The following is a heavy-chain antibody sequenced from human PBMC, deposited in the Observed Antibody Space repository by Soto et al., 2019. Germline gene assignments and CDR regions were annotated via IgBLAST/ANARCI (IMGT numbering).Heavy chain of an antibody. CDR2: SGHRLTT. V-gene: IGHV3-72*01. D-gene: IGHD1-7*01. CDR1: GVTLSDQY. Sequence: EVQLVVSGGTLVQPGGSLKLSCAASGVTLSDQYIDWVRQAPGKGLEWLGRSGHRLTTEYAASVEGRFTISRDDSKYSVYLQMNRLKVEDTAVYFCGVKLGDLGQGTLVTGSS. J-gene: IGHJ4*02. CDR3: GVKLGD.